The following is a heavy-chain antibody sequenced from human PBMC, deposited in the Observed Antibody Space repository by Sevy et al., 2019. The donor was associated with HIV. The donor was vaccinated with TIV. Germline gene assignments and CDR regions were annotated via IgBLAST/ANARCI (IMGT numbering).Heavy chain of an antibody. CDR1: GYTFIGYY. V-gene: IGHV1-2*06. D-gene: IGHD3-16*01. CDR3: ACYAIDVFYI. CDR2: INPNSGGT. J-gene: IGHJ3*02. Sequence: ASVKVSCQASGYTFIGYYIHWVRQAPGQGLEWMGRINPNSGGTNYAQKFQGRVTMTRDTSISTAYMELSRLRSDDTAVYYCACYAIDVFYIWGQGTTVTVSS.